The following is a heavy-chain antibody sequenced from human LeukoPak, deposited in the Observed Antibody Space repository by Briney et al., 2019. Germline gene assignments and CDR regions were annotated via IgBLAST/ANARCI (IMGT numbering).Heavy chain of an antibody. CDR3: ARDRCSTTSCWLNAFDV. Sequence: GGSLRLSCAASGLTVSSNSMSWVRQAPGKGLEWVSLIYSGGSMSYADSVRGRFTISRDTSKNTLYLQMNSLRDEDTAVYYCARDRCSTTSCWLNAFDVWGEGTMVTVSS. CDR2: IYSGGSM. CDR1: GLTVSSNS. D-gene: IGHD2-2*01. J-gene: IGHJ3*01. V-gene: IGHV3-53*01.